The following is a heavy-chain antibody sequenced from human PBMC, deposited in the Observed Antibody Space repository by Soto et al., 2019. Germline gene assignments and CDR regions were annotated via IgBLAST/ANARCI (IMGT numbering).Heavy chain of an antibody. CDR3: ARGTTYYFDY. CDR2: INHSGST. J-gene: IGHJ4*02. Sequence: SETLSLTCAVYGGSFSGYYWSWIRQPPGKGLEWIGEINHSGSTNYNPSLKSRVTISVDTSKNQFSLKLSSVTAADTAVYYCARGTTYYFDYWGQGTLVTVSS. CDR1: GGSFSGYY. V-gene: IGHV4-34*01.